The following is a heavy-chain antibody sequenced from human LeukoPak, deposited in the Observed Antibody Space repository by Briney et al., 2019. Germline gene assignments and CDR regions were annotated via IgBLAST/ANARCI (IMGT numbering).Heavy chain of an antibody. Sequence: ASVKVSCKASGYTFTNYGISWVRQAPGQGLEWMGWINPNSGGTNYAQKFQGRVTMTRDTSISTAYMELSRLRSDDTAVYYCARDPDLRFLEWLPHLDYWGQGTLVTVSS. CDR1: GYTFTNYG. J-gene: IGHJ4*02. CDR3: ARDPDLRFLEWLPHLDY. D-gene: IGHD3-3*01. CDR2: INPNSGGT. V-gene: IGHV1-2*02.